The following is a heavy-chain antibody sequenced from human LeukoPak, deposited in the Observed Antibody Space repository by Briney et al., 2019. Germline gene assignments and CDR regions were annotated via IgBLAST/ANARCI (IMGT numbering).Heavy chain of an antibody. CDR3: ARHHRVTTSDY. D-gene: IGHD4-17*01. CDR2: INPNSGAT. V-gene: IGHV1-2*02. CDR1: GCNFIGYY. Sequence: GASVKVSCKASGCNFIGYYMHWVRQAPGQGLEWMGWINPNSGATNYARNFQGRVTMTRDTSITTTYMELRSLRSDDTAVYYCARHHRVTTSDYWGQGTLVTVSS. J-gene: IGHJ4*02.